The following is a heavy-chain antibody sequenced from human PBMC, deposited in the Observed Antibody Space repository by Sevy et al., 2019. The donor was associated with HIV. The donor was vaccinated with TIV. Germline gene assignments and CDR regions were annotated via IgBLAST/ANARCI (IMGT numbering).Heavy chain of an antibody. D-gene: IGHD2-15*01. Sequence: GGSLRLSCAASGFTFSSYDMHWVRQAPGKGLEWVAIILHDGSYREYVDSVRGRFTMSRDNSKNTMYLQMNGLSIEDTAVYYCAKAPNYSPDYWGQGTLVTVSS. V-gene: IGHV3-30*18. CDR2: ILHDGSYR. J-gene: IGHJ4*02. CDR3: AKAPNYSPDY. CDR1: GFTFSSYD.